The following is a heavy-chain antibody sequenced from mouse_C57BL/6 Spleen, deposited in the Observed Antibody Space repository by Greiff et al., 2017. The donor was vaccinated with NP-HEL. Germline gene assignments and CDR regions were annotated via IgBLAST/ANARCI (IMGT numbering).Heavy chain of an antibody. D-gene: IGHD2-4*01. CDR2: INPNNGGT. CDR1: GYTFTDYN. V-gene: IGHV1-18*01. Sequence: EVQGVESGPELVKPGASVKIPCKASGYTFTDYNMDWVKQSHGKSLEWIGDINPNNGGTIYNQKFKGKATLTVDKSSSTAYMELRSLTSEDTAVYYCAREDYDGAWFAYWGQGTLVTVSA. J-gene: IGHJ3*01. CDR3: AREDYDGAWFAY.